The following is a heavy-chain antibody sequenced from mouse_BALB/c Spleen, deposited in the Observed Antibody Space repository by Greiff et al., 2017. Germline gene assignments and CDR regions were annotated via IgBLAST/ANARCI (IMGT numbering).Heavy chain of an antibody. V-gene: IGHV3-6*02. CDR3: ARGGVLTSFDY. CDR1: GYSITSGYY. D-gene: IGHD4-1*01. Sequence: EVQLVESGPGLVKPSQSLSLTCSVTGYSITSGYYWNWIRQFPGNKLEWMGSISYDGSNNYNPSLKNRISITRDTSKNQFFLKLNSVTTEDTATYYCARGGVLTSFDYWGQGTTLTVSS. J-gene: IGHJ2*01. CDR2: ISYDGSN.